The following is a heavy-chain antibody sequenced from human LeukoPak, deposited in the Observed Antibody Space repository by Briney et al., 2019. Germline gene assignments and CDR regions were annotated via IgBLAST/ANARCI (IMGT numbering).Heavy chain of an antibody. CDR3: ARLYDGSAYHADHFDY. D-gene: IGHD3-22*01. CDR2: ISSSSSYI. Sequence: KTGGSLRLSCTASGFTFNTYTMNWVRQAPGKGLEWVSSISSSSSYIYYSDSVKGRFTISRDNAKNSLYLQMNSLRAEDTAVYYCARLYDGSAYHADHFDYWGQGTLVIVSS. V-gene: IGHV3-21*01. CDR1: GFTFNTYT. J-gene: IGHJ4*02.